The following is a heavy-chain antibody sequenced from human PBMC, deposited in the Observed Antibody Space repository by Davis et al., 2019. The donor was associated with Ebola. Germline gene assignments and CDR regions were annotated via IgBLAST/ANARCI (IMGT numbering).Heavy chain of an antibody. Sequence: MPSETLSLTCAVSGDSISSSNWWSWVRQPPGKGLEWIGEISQSGSTNYNPSLKSRVTISVDTSKNQFSLKLSSVTAADTAVYYCARGGSYYYDSSGYYSAYYFDYWGQGTLVTVSS. J-gene: IGHJ4*02. CDR2: ISQSGST. CDR1: GDSISSSNW. D-gene: IGHD3-22*01. V-gene: IGHV4-4*02. CDR3: ARGGSYYYDSSGYYSAYYFDY.